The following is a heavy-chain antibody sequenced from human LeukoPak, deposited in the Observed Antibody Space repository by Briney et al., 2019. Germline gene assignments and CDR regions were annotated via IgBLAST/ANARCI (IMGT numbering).Heavy chain of an antibody. J-gene: IGHJ6*02. Sequence: GGSLRLSCAASGSSGTTNYMSWVRQAPGKGLEWVAVIWYDGSNKYYADSVKGRFTISRDNSKNTLYLQMNSLRAEDTAVYYCARDGEEFGELQGMDVWGQGTTVTVSS. V-gene: IGHV3-33*08. CDR3: ARDGEEFGELQGMDV. D-gene: IGHD3-10*01. CDR1: GSSGTTNY. CDR2: IWYDGSNK.